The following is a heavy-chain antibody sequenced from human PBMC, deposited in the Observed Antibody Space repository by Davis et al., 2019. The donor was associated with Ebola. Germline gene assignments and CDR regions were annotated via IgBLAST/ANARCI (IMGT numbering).Heavy chain of an antibody. J-gene: IGHJ4*02. CDR2: INPNSGGT. V-gene: IGHV1-2*02. CDR3: ARDPHGGDYGDYGFDY. Sequence: ASVKVSCKASGYTFTGYYMHWVRQAPGQGLEWMGWINPNSGGTNYAQKFQGRVTMTRDTSISTAYMELSRLRSDDTAVYYCARDPHGGDYGDYGFDYWGQGTLVTVSS. CDR1: GYTFTGYY. D-gene: IGHD4-17*01.